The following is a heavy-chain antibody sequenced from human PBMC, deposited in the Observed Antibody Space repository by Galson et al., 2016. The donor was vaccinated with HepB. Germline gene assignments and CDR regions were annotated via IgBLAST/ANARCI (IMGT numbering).Heavy chain of an antibody. J-gene: IGHJ5*02. Sequence: VKVSCKASGYTFIGHWMHWVRQAPGQGLEWMGIINPRTGATGYAQNFQGRITLTSDTSANTVYMEMSSLRSEDTAVYYCARDHSFADSAWWFDPWGQGTLLIVSS. CDR3: ARDHSFADSAWWFDP. CDR1: GYTFIGHW. D-gene: IGHD3-3*01. V-gene: IGHV1-46*01. CDR2: INPRTGAT.